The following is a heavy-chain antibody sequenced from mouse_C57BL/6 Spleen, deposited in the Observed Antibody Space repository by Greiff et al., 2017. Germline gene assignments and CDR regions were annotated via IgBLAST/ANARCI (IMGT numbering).Heavy chain of an antibody. CDR2: IHPNSGST. CDR3: ARSYYSNYGYFEV. D-gene: IGHD2-5*01. Sequence: QVQLQQPGAELVKPGASVKLSCKASGYTFTSYWMHWVKQRPGQGLEWIGMIHPNSGSTNYNEKFKSKATLTVDKSSSTAYMQLSSLTSEDSAVYYCARSYYSNYGYFEVWGTGTTVTVSS. CDR1: GYTFTSYW. J-gene: IGHJ1*03. V-gene: IGHV1-64*01.